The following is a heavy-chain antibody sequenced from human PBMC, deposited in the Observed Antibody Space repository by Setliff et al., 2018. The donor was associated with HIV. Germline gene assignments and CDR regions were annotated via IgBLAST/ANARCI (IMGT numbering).Heavy chain of an antibody. Sequence: GGSLRLSCAASGFSVSSPYMSWVRQAPGKGLEWVANIKQDGSQKFYVDSVKGRITISRDNAKNSVYLQMNSLRAEDTAVYYCARETIWSGHSYFDYWGQGTLVTVSS. D-gene: IGHD3-3*01. V-gene: IGHV3-7*03. CDR2: IKQDGSQK. CDR1: GFSVSSPY. CDR3: ARETIWSGHSYFDY. J-gene: IGHJ4*02.